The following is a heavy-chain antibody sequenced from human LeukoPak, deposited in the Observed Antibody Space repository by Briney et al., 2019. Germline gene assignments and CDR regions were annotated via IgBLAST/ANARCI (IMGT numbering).Heavy chain of an antibody. J-gene: IGHJ4*02. CDR2: ISAYNGHT. CDR3: ARAGVTTVIYDY. CDR1: GYTFTNHG. D-gene: IGHD4-17*01. Sequence: ASVKVSCKASGYTFTNHGISWVRQAPGQGLEWMGWISAYNGHTNYAQKLQGRVIMTTDTSTSTAYMELRSLRSDDTAVYYCARAGVTTVIYDYWGQGTLVTVSS. V-gene: IGHV1-18*01.